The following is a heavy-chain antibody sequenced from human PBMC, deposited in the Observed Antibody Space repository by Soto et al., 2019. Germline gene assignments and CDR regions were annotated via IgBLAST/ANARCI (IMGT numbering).Heavy chain of an antibody. D-gene: IGHD6-13*01. J-gene: IGHJ6*01. V-gene: IGHV5-51*01. CDR1: GYSFTSYW. Sequence: AESLTTSCKGSGYSFTSYWIVWVGQVPGKGLECMRIIYAGDSDTRYSPSFQGQVTISADKSISTAYLQWSSLKASDTAMYYCATLGAAARTGPDYYYYYYGMDVWGQGTTVTVSS. CDR2: IYAGDSDT. CDR3: ATLGAAARTGPDYYYYYYGMDV.